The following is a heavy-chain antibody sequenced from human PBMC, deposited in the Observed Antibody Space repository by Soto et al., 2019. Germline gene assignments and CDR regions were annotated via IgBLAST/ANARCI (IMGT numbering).Heavy chain of an antibody. CDR1: SGSISSSNW. D-gene: IGHD2-2*01. CDR2: IYHSGST. Sequence: QVQLQESGPGLVKPSGTLSLTCAVSSGSISSSNWWSWVRQPPGKGLEWIGEIYHSGSTNDNPSLQSRVTISVDKSKTQFSLKLSSVTAADTAVYYCARVAGCSSTSCFYYYYYYMDVWGKGTTVTVSS. V-gene: IGHV4-4*02. J-gene: IGHJ6*03. CDR3: ARVAGCSSTSCFYYYYYYMDV.